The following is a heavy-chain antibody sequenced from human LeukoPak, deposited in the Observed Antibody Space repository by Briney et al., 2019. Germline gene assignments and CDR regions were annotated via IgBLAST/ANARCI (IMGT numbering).Heavy chain of an antibody. J-gene: IGHJ4*02. CDR1: GFTFSSYA. V-gene: IGHV3-30*04. Sequence: PGRSLRLSCAASGFTFSSYAMHWVRQAPGKGLEWVAVISYDGSNKYYADSVKGRFTISRDNSKNTLYLQMNSLRAEDTALYYCARDADISNHYSYFDYWGQGALVTVSS. D-gene: IGHD3-22*01. CDR2: ISYDGSNK. CDR3: ARDADISNHYSYFDY.